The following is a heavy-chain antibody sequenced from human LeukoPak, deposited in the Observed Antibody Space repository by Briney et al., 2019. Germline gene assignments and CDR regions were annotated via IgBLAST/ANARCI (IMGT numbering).Heavy chain of an antibody. CDR3: ARDGGSRHFDY. CDR2: IWYDGTDK. CDR1: GFTFRNYG. Sequence: GRPLRLSCAASGFTFRNYGMHWVRQAPGKGLEWVAVIWYDGTDKDYVDSVKGQFTISRDNSKDTLYLQMNSLRAEDTAVYYCARDGGSRHFDYWGQGTLVTVSS. V-gene: IGHV3-33*01. J-gene: IGHJ4*02. D-gene: IGHD1-26*01.